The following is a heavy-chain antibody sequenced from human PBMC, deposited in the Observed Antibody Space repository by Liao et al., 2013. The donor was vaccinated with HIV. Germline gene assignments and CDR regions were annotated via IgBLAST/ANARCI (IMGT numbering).Heavy chain of an antibody. V-gene: IGHV4-59*08. CDR2: IYYSGTT. D-gene: IGHD2-15*01. J-gene: IGHJ4*02. Sequence: QVQLQQWGAGLLKPSETLSLTCAVYGGSISSYYWSWIRQPPGKGLEWIGYIYYSGTTYYNPSLRSRVTISVDTSKNQFSLKLSSVTAADTAVYYCARAAGGYCSGGTCYRYYFDYWGQGTLVTVSS. CDR1: GGSISSYY. CDR3: ARAAGGYCSGGTCYRYYFDY.